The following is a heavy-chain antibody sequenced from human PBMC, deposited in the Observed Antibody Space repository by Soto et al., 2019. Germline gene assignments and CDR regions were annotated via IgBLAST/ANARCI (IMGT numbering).Heavy chain of an antibody. Sequence: GGSLRLSCAASGFTFSSYWMHWVRQAPGKGLVWVSRINSDGSSTSYADSVKGRFTISRDNAKNTLYLQMISLRAEDTAVYYCAIRASYYDSSGYFDYWGQGTLVTVSS. CDR3: AIRASYYDSSGYFDY. D-gene: IGHD3-22*01. V-gene: IGHV3-74*01. CDR2: INSDGSST. J-gene: IGHJ4*02. CDR1: GFTFSSYW.